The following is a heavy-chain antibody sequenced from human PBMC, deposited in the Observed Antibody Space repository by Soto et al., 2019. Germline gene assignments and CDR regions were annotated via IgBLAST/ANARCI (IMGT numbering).Heavy chain of an antibody. CDR1: GYPFDTYG. CDR2: ISAYNGQT. J-gene: IGHJ4*02. V-gene: IGHV1-18*01. D-gene: IGHD3-16*01. CDR3: ARHQGASWGGEFDY. Sequence: ASVKVSCKASGYPFDTYGINWVRQAPGQRPEWMGWISAYNGQTDYAQNFQGRVTMATDTSTNTAYMELRNLRSDDTAVYYCARHQGASWGGEFDYWGQGTPVTVSS.